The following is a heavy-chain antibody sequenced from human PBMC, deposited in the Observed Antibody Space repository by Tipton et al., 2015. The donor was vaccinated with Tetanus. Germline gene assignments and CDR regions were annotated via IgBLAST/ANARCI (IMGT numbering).Heavy chain of an antibody. J-gene: IGHJ3*01. Sequence: QLVQSGGGLVQPGGSLRLSCKGSGFTFKHHGMYWVRQAPGKGLERVALIWYDGSNEDYAHSVRGRFTISRDNSKNTLSLQMNSLRAEDTAVYYCARRTNSGHVYNPLDLWGQGTMVTVSS. D-gene: IGHD5-24*01. V-gene: IGHV3-33*03. CDR1: GFTFKHHG. CDR3: ARRTNSGHVYNPLDL. CDR2: IWYDGSNE.